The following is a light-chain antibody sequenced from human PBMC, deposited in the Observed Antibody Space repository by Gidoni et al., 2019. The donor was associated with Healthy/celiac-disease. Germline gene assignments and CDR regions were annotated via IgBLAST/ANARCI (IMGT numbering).Light chain of an antibody. Sequence: RVTITCRASQSISSYLNWYQQKPGKAPKLLIYAASSLQSGVPSRFSGSGSGTDYTLTISSLQPEDFATDYCQQSYSTPRSFGQGTKVEIK. J-gene: IGKJ1*01. V-gene: IGKV1-39*01. CDR1: QSISSY. CDR3: QQSYSTPRS. CDR2: AAS.